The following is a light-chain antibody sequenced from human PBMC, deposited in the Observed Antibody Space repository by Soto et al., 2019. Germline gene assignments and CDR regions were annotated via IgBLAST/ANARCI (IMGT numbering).Light chain of an antibody. J-gene: IGKJ1*01. CDR2: WAS. Sequence: DLVMTQSPDSLAVSLGERATINCKSSQSVLYSSNNKNYLAWYQQKPGQPPKLLIYWASTRESGVPDRFSGSGSGTDFTLTISSLQAEDVAVYYCQQYYRTPSTFGQGTKVEIK. V-gene: IGKV4-1*01. CDR3: QQYYRTPST. CDR1: QSVLYSSNNKNY.